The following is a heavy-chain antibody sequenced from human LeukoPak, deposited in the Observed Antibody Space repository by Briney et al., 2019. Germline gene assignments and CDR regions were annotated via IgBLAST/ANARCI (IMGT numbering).Heavy chain of an antibody. V-gene: IGHV3-53*01. J-gene: IGHJ4*02. CDR2: IYSGGST. CDR3: AKGWFGELLFDY. D-gene: IGHD3-10*01. Sequence: GGSLRLSCAASGFTVSSNYMSWVRQAPGKGLEWVSVIYSGGSTYYADSVKGRFTISRDNSKSTLYLQMNSLRAEDTAVYYCAKGWFGELLFDYWGQGTLVTVSS. CDR1: GFTVSSNY.